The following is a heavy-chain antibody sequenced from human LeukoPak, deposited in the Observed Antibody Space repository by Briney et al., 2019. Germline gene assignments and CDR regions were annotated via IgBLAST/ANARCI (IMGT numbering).Heavy chain of an antibody. CDR3: ARDLVGTTDYFDY. CDR2: SSSSSSII. D-gene: IGHD1-26*01. CDR1: GFTFSTYS. Sequence: PGGSLRLSCAASGFTFSTYSMNWVRQAPGKRLQWVSYSSSSSSIIYYADSVKGRFTISRDNAKNSLYLQMNSLRDEDTAVYYCARDLVGTTDYFDYWGQGTLVTVSS. J-gene: IGHJ4*02. V-gene: IGHV3-48*02.